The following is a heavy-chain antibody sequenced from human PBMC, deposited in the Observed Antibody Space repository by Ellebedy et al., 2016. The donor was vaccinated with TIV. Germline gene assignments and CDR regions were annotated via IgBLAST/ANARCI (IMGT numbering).Heavy chain of an antibody. V-gene: IGHV3-7*01. D-gene: IGHD3-22*01. CDR1: GFTFGDSW. CDR2: INRDGSVE. Sequence: PGGSLRLSCAASGFTFGDSWMTWVRQAPGKGLEWVANINRDGSVEYYVDSVTGRFTISRDNARNSLFLQLDSLTVEDTAVFYCARGDRRLDPWGQGTLVTVSS. J-gene: IGHJ5*02. CDR3: ARGDRRLDP.